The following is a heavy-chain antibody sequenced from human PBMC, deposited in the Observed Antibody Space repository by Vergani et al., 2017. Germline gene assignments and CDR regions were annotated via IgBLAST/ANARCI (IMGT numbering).Heavy chain of an antibody. CDR1: GFTFSSYG. V-gene: IGHV3-33*01. CDR3: ARDRGREAYYYDSSCYSDY. Sequence: QVQLVESGGGVVQPGRSLRLSCAASGFTFSSYGMHWVRQAPGKGLEWVAVIWYDGSNKYYADSVKGRFTISRDNSKNTLYLQMNSLRAEDTAVYYCARDRGREAYYYDSSCYSDYWGQGTLVTVSS. J-gene: IGHJ4*02. CDR2: IWYDGSNK. D-gene: IGHD3-22*01.